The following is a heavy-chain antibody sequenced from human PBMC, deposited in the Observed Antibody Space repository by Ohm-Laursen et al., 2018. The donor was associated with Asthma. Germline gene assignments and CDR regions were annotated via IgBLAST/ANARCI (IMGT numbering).Heavy chain of an antibody. V-gene: IGHV3-21*01. CDR2: ISTASTFI. CDR3: ARQCIAVAGPIPHDAFDI. CDR1: GYTFSRYS. Sequence: SLRLSCAASGYTFSRYSIHWVRQIPGKGLEWVASISTASTFIYYADSVRGRFTTSRDNARNSVYLQMNSLRAEDTALYYCARQCIAVAGPIPHDAFDIWGQGTMVTVSS. J-gene: IGHJ3*02. D-gene: IGHD6-19*01.